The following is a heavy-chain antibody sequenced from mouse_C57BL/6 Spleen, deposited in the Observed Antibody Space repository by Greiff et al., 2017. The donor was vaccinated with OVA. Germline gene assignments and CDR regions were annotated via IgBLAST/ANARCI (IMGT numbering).Heavy chain of an antibody. Sequence: VQRVESGAELARPGASVKLSCKASGYTFTSYGISWVKQRTGQGLEWIGEIYPRSGNTYYNEKFKGKATLTADKSSSTAYMELRSLTSEDSAVYFCARNYGSKYFDVWGTGTTVTVSS. V-gene: IGHV1-81*01. J-gene: IGHJ1*03. CDR2: IYPRSGNT. CDR3: ARNYGSKYFDV. CDR1: GYTFTSYG. D-gene: IGHD1-1*01.